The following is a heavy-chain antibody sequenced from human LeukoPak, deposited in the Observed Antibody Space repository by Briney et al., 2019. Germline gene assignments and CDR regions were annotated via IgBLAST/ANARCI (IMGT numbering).Heavy chain of an antibody. D-gene: IGHD5-18*01. V-gene: IGHV1-18*01. CDR1: GYTFTSYG. CDR3: ARDYRRGYSYGLTPNNDAFDI. J-gene: IGHJ3*02. CDR2: ISAYNGNT. Sequence: ASVKVSCKASGYTFTSYGISWVRQAPGQGLEWMGWISAYNGNTNYAQKLQGRVTMTTDTSTSTAYMELRSLRSDDTAVYYCARDYRRGYSYGLTPNNDAFDIWGQGTMVTVSS.